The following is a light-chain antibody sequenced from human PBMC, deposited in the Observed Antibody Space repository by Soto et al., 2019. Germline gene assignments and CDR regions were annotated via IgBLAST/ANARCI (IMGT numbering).Light chain of an antibody. CDR2: DAS. CDR3: QQFRNWPLT. Sequence: EIVMTQSPATLSVSPGEGATLSCKASQNVYNNLAWYQQRPGQPPRLLIYDASTRATGISARFSGSGYGTEFTLTISSLQSEDFAFYFCQQFRNWPLTFGGGTKVEIK. V-gene: IGKV3-15*01. CDR1: QNVYNN. J-gene: IGKJ4*01.